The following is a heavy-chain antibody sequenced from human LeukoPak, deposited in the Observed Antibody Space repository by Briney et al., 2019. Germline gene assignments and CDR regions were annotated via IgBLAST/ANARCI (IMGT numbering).Heavy chain of an antibody. CDR1: GGSISSYS. CDR2: IYHSGST. CDR3: ARLVAATGNFDY. Sequence: PSETLSFTCTVSGGSISSYSWSWIRQPPGKGLEWIGYIYHSGSTYYNPSLKSRVTISVDRSKNQFSLKLSSVTAADTAVYYCARLVAATGNFDYWGQGTLVTVSS. V-gene: IGHV4-30-2*01. D-gene: IGHD6-13*01. J-gene: IGHJ4*02.